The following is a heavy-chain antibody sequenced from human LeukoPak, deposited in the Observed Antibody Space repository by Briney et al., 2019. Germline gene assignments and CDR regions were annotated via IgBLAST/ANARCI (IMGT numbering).Heavy chain of an antibody. D-gene: IGHD2-15*01. Sequence: GGSLRLSCAASGFTFSGYWMSWLRQAPGKGLEWVATIKQDGGEKTYVDSVEGRFTSSRDNAKSSLFLQMSSLRAEDTAVYYFRRFRMDGGIDFWGQGTLVTVSS. V-gene: IGHV3-7*01. J-gene: IGHJ4*02. CDR2: IKQDGGEK. CDR1: GFTFSGYW. CDR3: RRFRMDGGIDF.